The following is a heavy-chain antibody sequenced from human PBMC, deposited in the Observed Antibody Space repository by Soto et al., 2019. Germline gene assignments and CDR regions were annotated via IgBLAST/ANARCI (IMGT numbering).Heavy chain of an antibody. CDR2: ISSSSSTI. V-gene: IGHV3-48*01. Sequence: GGSLRLSCAASGFTFSSYSMNWVRQAPGKGLEWVSYISSSSSTIYYADSVKGRFTISRDNAKNSLYLQMNSLRAEDTAVYYCASQSSEWLLFASWGQGTLVTVS. J-gene: IGHJ4*02. D-gene: IGHD5-12*01. CDR3: ASQSSEWLLFAS. CDR1: GFTFSSYS.